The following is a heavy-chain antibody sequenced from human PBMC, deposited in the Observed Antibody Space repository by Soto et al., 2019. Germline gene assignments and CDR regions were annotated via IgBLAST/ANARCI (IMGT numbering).Heavy chain of an antibody. V-gene: IGHV4-39*01. CDR1: GGSISSSSYY. J-gene: IGHJ4*02. CDR3: VLRSTNLDY. CDR2: IYYSGST. Sequence: SETLSLTCTVSGGSISSSSYYWGWIRQPPGKGLEWIGSIYYSGSTYYNPSLKSRVTISVDTSKNQFSLKLSSVTAADTAVYYCVLRSTNLDYWGQGTLVTVSS. D-gene: IGHD3-3*01.